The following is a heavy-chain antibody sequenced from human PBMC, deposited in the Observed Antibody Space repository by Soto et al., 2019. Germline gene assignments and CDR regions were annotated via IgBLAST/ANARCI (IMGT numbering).Heavy chain of an antibody. V-gene: IGHV3-23*01. CDR3: AKDRPNRKIVVVPAATDY. CDR1: GFTFSISA. J-gene: IGHJ4*02. D-gene: IGHD2-2*01. CDR2: ISGSGGST. Sequence: GGSLRLSCAASGFTFSISAMSWVLQAPGKGLEWVSAISGSGGSTYYADSVKGRFTISRDNSKNTLYLQMNSLRAEDTAVYYCAKDRPNRKIVVVPAATDYWGQGTLVTVSS.